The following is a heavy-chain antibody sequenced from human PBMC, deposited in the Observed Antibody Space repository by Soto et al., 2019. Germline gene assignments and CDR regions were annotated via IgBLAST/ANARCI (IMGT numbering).Heavy chain of an antibody. V-gene: IGHV3-11*01. CDR1: GFTFSDYY. J-gene: IGHJ4*02. CDR3: ARVEEYYYDSSGYYHSYYFDY. D-gene: IGHD3-22*01. Sequence: LRLSCAASGFTFSDYYMSWIRQSTGTGLEWVSYISSSGSTIYYADSVKGRFTISRDNAKNSLYLQMNSLRAEDTAVYYCARVEEYYYDSSGYYHSYYFDYWGQGTLVTVSS. CDR2: ISSSGSTI.